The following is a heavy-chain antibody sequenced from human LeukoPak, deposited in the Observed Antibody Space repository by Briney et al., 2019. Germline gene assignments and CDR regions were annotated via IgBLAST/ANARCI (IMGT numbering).Heavy chain of an antibody. J-gene: IGHJ5*02. CDR3: ARGGRGVPFDP. Sequence: GXXXXWVRXPPXXGLEWIGYIYHSGSTYYNPSLKSRVTISVDRSKNQFSLKLSSVTAADTAVYYCARGGRGVPFDPWGQGTLVTVSS. D-gene: IGHD3-10*01. V-gene: IGHV4-30-2*01. CDR2: IYHSGST. CDR1: GXX.